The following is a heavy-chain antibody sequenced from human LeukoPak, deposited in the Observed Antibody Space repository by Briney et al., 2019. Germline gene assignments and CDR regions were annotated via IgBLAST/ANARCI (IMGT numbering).Heavy chain of an antibody. Sequence: TGGSLRLSCAASGFTFSSYAMSWVRQAPGKGLEWVSGISGSGPYTFYTDSVKGRFTISRDSSKNTLYLQMNSLRAEDTALYYCAKHGYCSGISCFFDFWGQGTLVTVSS. CDR2: ISGSGPYT. V-gene: IGHV3-23*01. CDR3: AKHGYCSGISCFFDF. J-gene: IGHJ4*02. D-gene: IGHD2-2*03. CDR1: GFTFSSYA.